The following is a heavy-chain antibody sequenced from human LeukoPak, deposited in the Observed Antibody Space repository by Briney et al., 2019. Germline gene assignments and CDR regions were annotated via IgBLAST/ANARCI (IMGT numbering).Heavy chain of an antibody. CDR1: GFTFSSYS. J-gene: IGHJ4*02. D-gene: IGHD2-15*01. Sequence: PGGSLRLSCAASGFTFSSYSMNWVRQAPGKGLEWVSSISSSSSYIYYADSVKGRFTISRDNAKNSLYLQMNSLRAEDTAVYYCAREGLYCSGGSCYPRSPFDYWGQGTLVTVSS. CDR2: ISSSSSYI. CDR3: AREGLYCSGGSCYPRSPFDY. V-gene: IGHV3-21*01.